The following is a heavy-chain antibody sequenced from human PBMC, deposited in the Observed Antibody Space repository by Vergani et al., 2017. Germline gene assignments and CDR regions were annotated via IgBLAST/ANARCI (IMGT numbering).Heavy chain of an antibody. Sequence: QVQLVQSGAEVKKPGASVKVSCKASGGTFSSYAISWVRQAPGQGLEWMGRIIPILGIVNYVQKFQGRVTITADKSTTTAYMELTSLRSDDTAVYYCARAEPYSSDWGQGTLVTVSS. J-gene: IGHJ4*02. CDR1: GGTFSSYA. V-gene: IGHV1-69*04. CDR2: IIPILGIV. CDR3: ARAEPYSSD. D-gene: IGHD6-25*01.